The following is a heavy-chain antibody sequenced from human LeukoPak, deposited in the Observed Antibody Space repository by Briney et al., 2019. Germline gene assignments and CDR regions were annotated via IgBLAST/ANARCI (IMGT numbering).Heavy chain of an antibody. D-gene: IGHD3-3*01. CDR2: INPRGGST. CDR1: GYTFTSYY. Sequence: GASVKVSCKASGYTFTSYYMHWVRQAPGQGLEWMGIINPRGGSTSYAQKFQGSVTMTRNTSTSTVYMELSSLRSEDTAVYYCASVPRGVFGVVISDYFDYWGQGTLVTVSS. CDR3: ASVPRGVFGVVISDYFDY. V-gene: IGHV1-46*01. J-gene: IGHJ4*02.